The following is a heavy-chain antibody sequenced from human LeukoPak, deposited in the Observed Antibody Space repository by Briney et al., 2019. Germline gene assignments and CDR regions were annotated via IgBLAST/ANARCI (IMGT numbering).Heavy chain of an antibody. CDR3: ARDRALRYYYDSSGYSQGAFDI. CDR1: GFTFTGYY. D-gene: IGHD3-22*01. V-gene: IGHV1-2*02. J-gene: IGHJ3*02. CDR2: INPNSGGT. Sequence: ASVKVSCKASGFTFTGYYMHWVRQAPGQGLEWMGWINPNSGGTNYAQKFQGRVTMTRDTSISTAYMELSRLRSDDTAVYYCARDRALRYYYDSSGYSQGAFDIWGQGTMVTVSS.